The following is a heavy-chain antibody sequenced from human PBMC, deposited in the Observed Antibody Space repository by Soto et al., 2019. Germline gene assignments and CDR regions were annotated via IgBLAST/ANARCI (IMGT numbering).Heavy chain of an antibody. CDR2: INHSGST. D-gene: IGHD6-13*01. V-gene: IGHV4-34*01. Sequence: QVQLQQWGAGLLKPSETLSLTCAVYGGSFSGYYWSWIRQPPGKGLEWIGEINHSGSTNYNPSLKSRVTISVDTPKNQFSLKLSSVTAADTAVYYCARAGRSSWYPYYYYGMDVWGQGTTVTVSS. CDR3: ARAGRSSWYPYYYYGMDV. CDR1: GGSFSGYY. J-gene: IGHJ6*02.